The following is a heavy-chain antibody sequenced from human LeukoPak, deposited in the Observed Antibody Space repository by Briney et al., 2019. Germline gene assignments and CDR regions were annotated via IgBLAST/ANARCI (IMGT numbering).Heavy chain of an antibody. CDR3: AREQGIAAAGISYYYYGMDV. V-gene: IGHV3-11*01. CDR1: GFTFSDYY. J-gene: IGHJ6*02. D-gene: IGHD6-13*01. Sequence: GGSLRLSCAASGFTFSDYYMSWIRQAPGKGLEWVSYISSSGSTIYYADSVKGRFTISRDNAKNSLYLQMNSLRAEDTAVYYCAREQGIAAAGISYYYYGMDVWGQGTTVTVSS. CDR2: ISSSGSTI.